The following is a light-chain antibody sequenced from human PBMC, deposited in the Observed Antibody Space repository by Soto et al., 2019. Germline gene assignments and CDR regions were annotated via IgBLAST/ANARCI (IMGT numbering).Light chain of an antibody. J-gene: IGLJ2*01. CDR2: DVS. CDR3: ASYTSARIRV. V-gene: IGLV2-14*01. CDR1: SSDIGAYNS. Sequence: SALTQPASVSASPGQSITISCTGTSSDIGAYNSVAWYQQYPGKAPQLMIYDVSYRPSGISSRFSGSKSGNTASLNISGLPPDDDAEYYCASYTSARIRVFGGGTKRTVL.